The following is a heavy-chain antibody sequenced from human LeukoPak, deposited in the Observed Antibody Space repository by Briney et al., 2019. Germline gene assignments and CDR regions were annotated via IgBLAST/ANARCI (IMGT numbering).Heavy chain of an antibody. CDR1: GGSFSGYY. J-gene: IGHJ6*02. CDR3: ARGGDYYGSVYGMDV. CDR2: INHSGST. D-gene: IGHD3-10*01. V-gene: IGHV4-34*01. Sequence: SETLSLTCAVYGGSFSGYYWSWIRQPPGKGLEWIGEINHSGSTNYNPSLKSRVTISVDTSKNQFSLKLSSVTAADTAVYHCARGGDYYGSVYGMDVWGQGTTVTVSS.